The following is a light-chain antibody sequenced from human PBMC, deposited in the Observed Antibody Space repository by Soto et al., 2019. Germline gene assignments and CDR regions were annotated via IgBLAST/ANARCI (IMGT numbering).Light chain of an antibody. J-gene: IGKJ5*01. CDR3: QQYNNWPT. V-gene: IGKV3-15*01. CDR2: GAS. CDR1: QSVSSSY. Sequence: EIVLTQSPGALSLSPGERATLSCRASQSVSSSYLAWYQQKPGQAPRLLIYGASTRATGIPARFSGSESGTEFTLTISSLQSEDFAVYYCQQYNNWPTFGQGTRLEIK.